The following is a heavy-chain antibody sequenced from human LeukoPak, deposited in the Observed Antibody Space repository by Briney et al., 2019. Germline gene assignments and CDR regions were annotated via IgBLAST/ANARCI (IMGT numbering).Heavy chain of an antibody. J-gene: IGHJ4*02. Sequence: PGGSLRLSCAASGFTFSDYYMSWICQAPGKGLEWVSYISSSGSTIYYADSVKGRFIISRDNPENSLYLQMNSLRAEDTAVYYCARDLTGGDDYFDYWGQGTLVTVSS. CDR1: GFTFSDYY. D-gene: IGHD1-20*01. V-gene: IGHV3-11*04. CDR2: ISSSGSTI. CDR3: ARDLTGGDDYFDY.